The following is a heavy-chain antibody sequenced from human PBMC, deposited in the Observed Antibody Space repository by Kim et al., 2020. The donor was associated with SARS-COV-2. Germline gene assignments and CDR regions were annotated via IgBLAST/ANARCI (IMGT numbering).Heavy chain of an antibody. V-gene: IGHV3-30*18. D-gene: IGHD6-13*01. CDR3: AKIRWGSRWFLDD. CDR2: ISYDGSDK. CDR1: GFSFSDYD. Sequence: GGSLRLSCAASGFSFSDYDMHWVRQAPGKGLEWVAMISYDGSDKYYGDSVKGRFTISRDNSRSTLYLQMSSLRDDDTAVYSCAKIRWGSRWFLDDWGQGVLVTVSS. J-gene: IGHJ4*02.